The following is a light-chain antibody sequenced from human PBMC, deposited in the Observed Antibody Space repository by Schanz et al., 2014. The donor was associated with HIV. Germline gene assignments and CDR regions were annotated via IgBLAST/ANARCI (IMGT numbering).Light chain of an antibody. CDR2: EGN. CDR3: QSYDSSLSGSV. CDR1: SRDVGRYNL. J-gene: IGLJ7*01. V-gene: IGLV2-14*02. Sequence: QSALTQPASVSGSPGQSITISCTGTSRDVGRYNLPPWYQHPPGKAPRLIIYEGNKRPSGVSNRFSGSKSGNTASLTISGLQAEDEADYYCQSYDSSLSGSVFGGGTQLTVL.